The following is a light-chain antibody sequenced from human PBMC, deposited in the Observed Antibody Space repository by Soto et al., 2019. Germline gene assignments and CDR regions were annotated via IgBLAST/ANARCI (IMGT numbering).Light chain of an antibody. J-gene: IGKJ4*01. CDR1: QTVTSGY. CDR2: GT. V-gene: IGKV3-20*01. CDR3: QQYGSSIHC. Sequence: EIVLTQSPGTLSLSPGERATLSCSASQTVTSGYLAWYQQKPGQAPRLLIYGTRRAPGIPDMFSRSGSGTDFTLTIPSLAPEPFAVNYCQQYGSSIHCFGGRTKG.